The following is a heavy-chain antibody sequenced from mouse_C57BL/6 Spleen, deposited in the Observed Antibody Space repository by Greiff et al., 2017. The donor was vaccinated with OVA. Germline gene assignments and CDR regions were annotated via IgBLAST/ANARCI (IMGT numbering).Heavy chain of an antibody. CDR3: ARVITTVEWYFDV. V-gene: IGHV1-64*01. D-gene: IGHD1-1*01. J-gene: IGHJ1*03. CDR1: GYTFTSYW. Sequence: VKLMESGAELVKPGASVKLSCKASGYTFTSYWMHWVKQRPGQGLEWIGMIHPNSGSTNYNEKFKSKATLTVDKSSSTAYMQLSSLTSEDSAVYYCARVITTVEWYFDVWGTGTTVTVSS. CDR2: IHPNSGST.